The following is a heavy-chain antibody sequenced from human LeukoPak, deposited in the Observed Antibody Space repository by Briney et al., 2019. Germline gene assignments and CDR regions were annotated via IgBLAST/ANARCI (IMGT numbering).Heavy chain of an antibody. J-gene: IGHJ6*03. Sequence: GWSLRLSYAASLCIFSDYYMSWIRQAPGRGLEGVSYISSSGSTRYYEDSVKGRFTISRDNAENSLYLQMNSLRAEDTAVYYCAITAYSGYDYNNMDVWGKGTTVTVSS. CDR3: AITAYSGYDYNNMDV. V-gene: IGHV3-11*04. D-gene: IGHD5-12*01. CDR1: LCIFSDYY. CDR2: ISSSGSTR.